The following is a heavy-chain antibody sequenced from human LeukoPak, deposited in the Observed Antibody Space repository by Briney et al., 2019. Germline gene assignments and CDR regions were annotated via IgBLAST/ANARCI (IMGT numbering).Heavy chain of an antibody. J-gene: IGHJ6*02. CDR2: IYYSGST. CDR3: ARDTSYGSGRRYLPTYYYGMDV. CDR1: GVSVSSGSYY. D-gene: IGHD3-10*01. V-gene: IGHV4-61*01. Sequence: SQTLSLTCTVSGVSVSSGSYYWSWIRQPPGKGLEWIGYIYYSGSTNYNPSLKSRVTISVDTSKNQFSLKLSSVTAADTAVYYCARDTSYGSGRRYLPTYYYGMDVWGQGTTVTVSS.